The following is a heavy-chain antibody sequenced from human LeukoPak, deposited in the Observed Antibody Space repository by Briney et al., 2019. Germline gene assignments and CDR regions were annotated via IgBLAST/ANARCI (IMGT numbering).Heavy chain of an antibody. V-gene: IGHV3-21*01. D-gene: IGHD4-17*01. CDR3: ARGFGDYGDYGGS. Sequence: GRSLRLSCAASGFTFSSYSMNWVRQAPGKGLEWVSSISSSSSYIYYADSVKGRFTISRDNAKNSLYLQMNSLRAEDTAVYYCARGFGDYGDYGGSGGQGTLVTVSS. J-gene: IGHJ4*02. CDR2: ISSSSSYI. CDR1: GFTFSSYS.